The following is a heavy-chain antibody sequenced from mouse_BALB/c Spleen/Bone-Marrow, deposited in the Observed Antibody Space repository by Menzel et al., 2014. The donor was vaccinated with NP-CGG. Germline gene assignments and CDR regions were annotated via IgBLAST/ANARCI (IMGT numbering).Heavy chain of an antibody. CDR3: GRSYGYDDWFAY. CDR1: GYSFTGYF. D-gene: IGHD2-2*01. J-gene: IGHJ3*01. Sequence: VQLQHFGPELVKPGASVKISCKASGYSFTGYFMNWVKQGHGKSLEWIGRINPYNGDTFYNQKFKGKATLTVDKSSSTAHMELLSLTSEDSAVYYCGRSYGYDDWFAYWGQGTLVTVSA. CDR2: INPYNGDT. V-gene: IGHV1-37*01.